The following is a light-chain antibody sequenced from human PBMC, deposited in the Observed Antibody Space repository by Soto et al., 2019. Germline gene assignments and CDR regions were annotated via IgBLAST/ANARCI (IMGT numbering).Light chain of an antibody. Sequence: EIVLTQSPGTLSLSPGERATLSCRASQSVSSSYLAWYQQKPGQAPRLLIYGASSRATGLPDRFSGSGSGTDFTLTISRLEPEDFAVYYCQQYGSSPTFGVGTKVEIK. CDR3: QQYGSSPT. CDR1: QSVSSSY. CDR2: GAS. V-gene: IGKV3-20*01. J-gene: IGKJ4*01.